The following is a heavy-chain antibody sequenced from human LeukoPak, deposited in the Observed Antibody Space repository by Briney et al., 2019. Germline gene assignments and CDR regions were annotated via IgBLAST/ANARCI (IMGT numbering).Heavy chain of an antibody. D-gene: IGHD3-3*01. CDR2: ISAYNGNT. CDR1: GFTFTSYG. J-gene: IGHJ6*03. V-gene: IGHV1-18*01. CDR3: ARVNYDFWSAIFWNYMDV. Sequence: KAGGSLRLSCAASGFTFTSYGVSWVRQAPGQGLEWMGWISAYNGNTNYAQKLQGRVTMTTDTSTSTAYMELRSLRSDDTAVYYCARVNYDFWSAIFWNYMDVWGKGTTVTVSS.